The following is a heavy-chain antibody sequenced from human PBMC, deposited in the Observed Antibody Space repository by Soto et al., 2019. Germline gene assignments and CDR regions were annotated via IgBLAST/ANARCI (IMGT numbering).Heavy chain of an antibody. J-gene: IGHJ4*02. D-gene: IGHD6-19*01. V-gene: IGHV1-18*01. CDR2: ISAYNGNT. Sequence: ASVKVSCKASGYTFTSYGISWVRQAPGQGLEWMGWISAYNGNTNYAQKLQGRVTMTTDTSTSTAYMGLRSLRSDDTAVYYCARGRAYPSRLPQWLVPDQPPFDYWGQGTLVTVSS. CDR1: GYTFTSYG. CDR3: ARGRAYPSRLPQWLVPDQPPFDY.